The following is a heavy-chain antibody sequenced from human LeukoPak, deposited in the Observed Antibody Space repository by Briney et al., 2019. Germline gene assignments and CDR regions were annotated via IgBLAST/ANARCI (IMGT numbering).Heavy chain of an antibody. CDR1: GYSFSDYW. J-gene: IGHJ4*02. CDR3: AKYYYDRSAGPFDY. CDR2: IYPGDSDI. V-gene: IGHV5-51*01. D-gene: IGHD3-22*01. Sequence: GESLKISCKGSGYSFSDYWIGWVRQMPGKSLEWMGIIYPGDSDIRYSPSFQGQVTISADKSITTAYLQWSSLKASDTAMYYCAKYYYDRSAGPFDYWGQGTLVTVSS.